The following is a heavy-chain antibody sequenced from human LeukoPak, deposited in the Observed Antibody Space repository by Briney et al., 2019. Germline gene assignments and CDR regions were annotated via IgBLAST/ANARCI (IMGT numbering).Heavy chain of an antibody. CDR1: GFTFTMFG. CDR3: ARRGPPGYCSSTSCLDAFDI. J-gene: IGHJ3*02. V-gene: IGHV3-48*01. D-gene: IGHD2-2*01. Sequence: GGSLRLSCAASGFTFTMFGMNWVRQAPGKGLEWVSYIDARSGIVYYADSVQGRFTISRDDAKDSVFLQMNSLRVDDTAVYYCARRGPPGYCSSTSCLDAFDIWGQGTMVTDSS. CDR2: IDARSGIV.